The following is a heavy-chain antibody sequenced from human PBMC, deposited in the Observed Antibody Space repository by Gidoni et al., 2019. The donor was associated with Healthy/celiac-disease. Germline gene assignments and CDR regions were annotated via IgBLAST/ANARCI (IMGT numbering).Heavy chain of an antibody. Sequence: QVQLVESGGGVVQPGRSLRLSCAASGFTFSSYAMHWVRQAPGKGLEWVAVISYDGSNKYYADSVKGRFTISRDNSKNTLYLQMNSLRAEDTAVYYCARARYSSSSPYYFDYWGQGTLVTVSS. CDR3: ARARYSSSSPYYFDY. D-gene: IGHD6-6*01. V-gene: IGHV3-30-3*01. CDR2: ISYDGSNK. CDR1: GFTFSSYA. J-gene: IGHJ4*02.